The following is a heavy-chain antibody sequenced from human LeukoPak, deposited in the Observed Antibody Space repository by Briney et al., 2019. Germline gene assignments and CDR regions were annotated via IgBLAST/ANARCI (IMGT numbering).Heavy chain of an antibody. CDR2: ISNDGSNK. J-gene: IGHJ4*02. CDR3: AKDRYVMVTAGVDY. CDR1: GLTFSTFG. V-gene: IGHV3-30*18. D-gene: IGHD2-21*02. Sequence: GGSLRLSCAASGLTFSTFGMHWVRQAPGKGLEWVAVISNDGSNKYYGDSVKGRFTISRDNSKNTLYLQMNSLRAEDTAVYYCAKDRYVMVTAGVDYWGQGTLVTVSS.